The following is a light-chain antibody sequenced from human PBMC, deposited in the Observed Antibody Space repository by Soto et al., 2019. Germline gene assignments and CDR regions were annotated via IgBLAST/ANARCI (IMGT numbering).Light chain of an antibody. Sequence: VLTQPPSVSGAPGQRVTISCTGSSSNIGAGFDVHWYQQLPGTAPKLLIYGNSNRPSGVPDRFSGSKSGTSASLAITGFQAEDEADYYCQSYDSSLTIYVFGTGTKVTVL. CDR2: GNS. V-gene: IGLV1-40*01. CDR3: QSYDSSLTIYV. J-gene: IGLJ1*01. CDR1: SSNIGAGFD.